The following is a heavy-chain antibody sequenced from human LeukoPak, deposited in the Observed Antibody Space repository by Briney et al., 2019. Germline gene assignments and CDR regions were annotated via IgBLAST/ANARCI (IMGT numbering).Heavy chain of an antibody. CDR3: ARGNVLVGSGSPYYYYYGMDV. CDR2: INHSGST. V-gene: IGHV4-34*01. CDR1: GGSFSGYY. Sequence: SETLSLTCAVYGGSFSGYYWSWIRQPPGKGLEWIGEINHSGSTNYNPSLKSRVTISVDTSKNQFSLKLSSVTAADTAVYYCARGNVLVGSGSPYYYYYGMDVGGQGTTVTVSS. D-gene: IGHD3-10*01. J-gene: IGHJ6*02.